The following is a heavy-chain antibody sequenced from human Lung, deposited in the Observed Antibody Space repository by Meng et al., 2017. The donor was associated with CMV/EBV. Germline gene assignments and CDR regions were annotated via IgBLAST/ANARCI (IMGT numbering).Heavy chain of an antibody. CDR2: ITPNSGGT. Sequence: SVXVSXXASGYTFTGYYIHWVRQAPGQGLEWMGWITPNSGGTNYAQKFQGRVTMTRDTSISTAYMELSRLRSDDTAVYYCARGPFYYYGMDVWGQGTTVTVAS. CDR1: GYTFTGYY. J-gene: IGHJ6*02. CDR3: ARGPFYYYGMDV. V-gene: IGHV1-2*02. D-gene: IGHD3-10*01.